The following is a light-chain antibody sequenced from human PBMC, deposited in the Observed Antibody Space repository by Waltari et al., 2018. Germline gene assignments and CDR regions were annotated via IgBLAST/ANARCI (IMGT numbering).Light chain of an antibody. Sequence: ENVLTQSPGTLSLSPGERATLSCRASQSVTSSSLAWYQQKPGQAPRLLISGASSRATGIPDRFSGSGSGTDFTLTISRLEPEDFAVYYCQQYGSLPHTFGQGTNLEI. V-gene: IGKV3-20*01. CDR3: QQYGSLPHT. CDR2: GAS. CDR1: QSVTSSS. J-gene: IGKJ2*01.